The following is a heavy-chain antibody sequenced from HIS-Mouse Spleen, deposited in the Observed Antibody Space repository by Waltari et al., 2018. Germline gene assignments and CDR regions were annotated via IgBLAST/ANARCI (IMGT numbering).Heavy chain of an antibody. D-gene: IGHD1-7*01. CDR3: ARGPNWNYAFDI. CDR2: ISYDGSNK. Sequence: QVQLVESGGGVVQPGRSVRLSCAGPGFTFSSDAMHWVRQAPGKGLEWVAVISYDGSNKYYADSVKGRFTISRDNSKNTLYLQMNSLRAEDTAVYYCARGPNWNYAFDIWGQGTMVTVSS. CDR1: GFTFSSDA. V-gene: IGHV3-30*04. J-gene: IGHJ3*02.